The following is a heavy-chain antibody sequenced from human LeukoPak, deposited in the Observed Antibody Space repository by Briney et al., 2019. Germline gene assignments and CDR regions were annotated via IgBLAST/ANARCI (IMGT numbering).Heavy chain of an antibody. D-gene: IGHD6-13*01. Sequence: GGSLRLSCAASGITFSSYWMSWVRQAPGKGLEWVANIKGDGSEKYYVDSVKGRFTISRDDAKNSLYLQMNSLRADDTAVYYCAAQQLVLGIDHWGQGTLVTVSS. J-gene: IGHJ4*02. CDR3: AAQQLVLGIDH. V-gene: IGHV3-7*05. CDR2: IKGDGSEK. CDR1: GITFSSYW.